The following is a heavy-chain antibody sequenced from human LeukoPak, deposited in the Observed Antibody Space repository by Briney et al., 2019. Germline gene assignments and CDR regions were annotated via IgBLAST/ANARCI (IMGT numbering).Heavy chain of an antibody. J-gene: IGHJ4*02. Sequence: SETLSLTCTVSGVSISSSSSYWGWVRQPPGKGPEWIASIYYSGLTYDNPSLKSRVSISVDPSKNHFSVKVSSVTAADTAVYYCASGTFDDYGDYDRGDFFDHWGQGTLVTVSS. V-gene: IGHV4-39*02. CDR1: GVSISSSSSY. D-gene: IGHD4-17*01. CDR3: ASGTFDDYGDYDRGDFFDH. CDR2: IYYSGLT.